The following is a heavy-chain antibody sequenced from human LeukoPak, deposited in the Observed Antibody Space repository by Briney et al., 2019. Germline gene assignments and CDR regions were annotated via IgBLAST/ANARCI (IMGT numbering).Heavy chain of an antibody. CDR2: IYHSGST. V-gene: IGHV4-30-2*01. CDR3: ARDSYYDSSGYLGYYYYMDV. D-gene: IGHD3-22*01. Sequence: PSETLSLTCTVSGGSISSGGYYWSWIRQPPGKGLEWIGYIYHSGSTYYNPSLKSRVTISVDSSKNQFSLKLSSVTAADTAVYYCARDSYYDSSGYLGYYYYMDVWGKGTTVTVSS. CDR1: GGSISSGGYY. J-gene: IGHJ6*03.